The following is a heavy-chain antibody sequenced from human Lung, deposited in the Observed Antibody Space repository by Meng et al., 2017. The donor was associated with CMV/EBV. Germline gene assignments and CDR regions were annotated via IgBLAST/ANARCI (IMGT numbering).Heavy chain of an antibody. J-gene: IGHJ1*01. Sequence: GGSLRLXCAASGFTFSSYWMSWVRQAPGKGLEWVANIKQDGSEKYYVDSVKGRFTISRDNAKNSLYLQMNSLRAEDTAVYYCAGTAAAGISWSEYFQHWGQGTXVNVSS. CDR3: AGTAAAGISWSEYFQH. V-gene: IGHV3-7*01. CDR2: IKQDGSEK. D-gene: IGHD6-13*01. CDR1: GFTFSSYW.